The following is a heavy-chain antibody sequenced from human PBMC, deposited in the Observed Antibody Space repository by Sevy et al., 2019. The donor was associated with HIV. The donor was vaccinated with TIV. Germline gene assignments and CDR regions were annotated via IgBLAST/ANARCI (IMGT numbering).Heavy chain of an antibody. CDR1: GGSISSSSYY. CDR2: IYYSGSA. V-gene: IGHV4-39*02. Sequence: SETLSLACTVSGGSISSSSYYWGWIRQRPGKGLECIGSIYYSGSAYYNPSLKSRVTISVDTSKNQFSLKLSSVTAADTAVYYCARDSSGYYSFDYWGQGTLVTVSS. D-gene: IGHD3-22*01. CDR3: ARDSSGYYSFDY. J-gene: IGHJ4*02.